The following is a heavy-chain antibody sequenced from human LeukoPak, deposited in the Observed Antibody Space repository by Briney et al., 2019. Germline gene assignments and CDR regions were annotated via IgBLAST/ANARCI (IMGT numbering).Heavy chain of an antibody. CDR3: AKEGDWYYFDY. CDR1: GFTFSSDG. V-gene: IGHV3-30*18. Sequence: GGSLRLSCAASGFTFSSDGMHWVRQAPGKGLEWVAVISYDGSNKYYADSVKGRFTISRDNSKNTLYLQMNSLRAEDTAVYYCAKEGDWYYFDYWGQGTLVTVSS. J-gene: IGHJ4*02. D-gene: IGHD2-21*02. CDR2: ISYDGSNK.